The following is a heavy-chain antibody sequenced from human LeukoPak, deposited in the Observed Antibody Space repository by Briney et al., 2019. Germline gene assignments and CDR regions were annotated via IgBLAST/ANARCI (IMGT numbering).Heavy chain of an antibody. CDR1: GFTFSNFW. J-gene: IGHJ4*02. CDR3: AKGSYYDSSGSFYFDY. Sequence: GGSLRLSCTASGFTFSNFWMGWVRQAPGKGLEWVSGISGSGDNTYYADSVKGRFTISRDNSKNTLYVQVNSLGTEDTAAYYCAKGSYYDSSGSFYFDYWGRGTLVTVSS. CDR2: ISGSGDNT. V-gene: IGHV3-23*01. D-gene: IGHD3-22*01.